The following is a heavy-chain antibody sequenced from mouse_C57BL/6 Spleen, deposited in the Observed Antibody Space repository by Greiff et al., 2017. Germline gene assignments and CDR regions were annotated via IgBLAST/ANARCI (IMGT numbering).Heavy chain of an antibody. V-gene: IGHV5-17*01. CDR2: ISSGSSTI. J-gene: IGHJ4*01. CDR1: GFTFSDYG. CDR3: ARSGYYVGDY. D-gene: IGHD2-3*01. Sequence: EVKLQESGGGLVKPGGSLKLSCAASGFTFSDYGMHWVRQAPEKGLEWVAYISSGSSTIYYADTVKGRFTISRDNAKNTLFLQMTSLRSEDTAMYYCARSGYYVGDYWGQGTSVTVSS.